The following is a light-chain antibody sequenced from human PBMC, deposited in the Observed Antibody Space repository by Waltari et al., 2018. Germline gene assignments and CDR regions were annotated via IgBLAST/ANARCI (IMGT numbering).Light chain of an antibody. CDR3: QQSYSTPRT. Sequence: IQLPKSPSSLSASVGDRVTITCRTSQTISNYLNWYQQKPGKAPDLLIYAASTLESGVPSRFSGSASGTDFTLTISSLQPEDFAIYYCQQSYSTPRTFGEGTKVEIK. V-gene: IGKV1-39*01. CDR2: AAS. J-gene: IGKJ1*01. CDR1: QTISNY.